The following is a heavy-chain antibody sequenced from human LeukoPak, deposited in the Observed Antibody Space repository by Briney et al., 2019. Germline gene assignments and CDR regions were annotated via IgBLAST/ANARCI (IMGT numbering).Heavy chain of an antibody. CDR2: IYYSGST. D-gene: IGHD2-2*01. Sequence: SETLSLTCTVSGGSIRSYYWSWIRQSPGKGLEWIGYIYYSGSTSYNPSLKSRVTISVDTSKNQFSLKLNSVTAADTAVYYCARDRKGSSCYDYWGQGTPVTVSS. J-gene: IGHJ4*02. V-gene: IGHV4-59*01. CDR3: ARDRKGSSCYDY. CDR1: GGSIRSYY.